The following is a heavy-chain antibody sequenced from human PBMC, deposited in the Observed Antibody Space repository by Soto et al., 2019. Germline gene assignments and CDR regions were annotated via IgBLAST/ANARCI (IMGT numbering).Heavy chain of an antibody. CDR3: AREEVLTGSYFDY. J-gene: IGHJ4*02. CDR1: GFTFSSYS. CDR2: ISSSSSTI. D-gene: IGHD3-9*01. V-gene: IGHV3-48*01. Sequence: PGGSLRLSCAASGFTFSSYSMNWVRQAPGKGLEWVSYISSSSSTIYYADSVKGRFTISRDNAKNSLYLQMNSLRAEDTAVYYCAREEVLTGSYFDYWGQGTLVTVSS.